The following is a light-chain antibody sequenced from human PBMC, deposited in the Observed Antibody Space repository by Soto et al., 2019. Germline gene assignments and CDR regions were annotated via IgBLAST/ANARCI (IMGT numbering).Light chain of an antibody. J-gene: IGLJ2*01. V-gene: IGLV1-51*01. CDR2: DSN. Sequence: QSVLTQPPSVSAAPGQKVTISCSGSSSNIGNNYVPWYQQLPGTAPKLLIYDSNKRPSGIPDRFSGSKSGTSATLGITGLQTGDEADYYCGTWDSSLSAVVFGGGTKVTVL. CDR3: GTWDSSLSAVV. CDR1: SSNIGNNY.